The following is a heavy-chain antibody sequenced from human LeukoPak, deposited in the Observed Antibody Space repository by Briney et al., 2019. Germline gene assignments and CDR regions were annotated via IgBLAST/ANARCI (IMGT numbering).Heavy chain of an antibody. CDR1: GGTFSSYA. CDR3: ARGPSGEPYDFSAFDI. D-gene: IGHD3-3*01. Sequence: SVKVSCKASGGTFSSYAISWVRQAPGQGLEWMGGIIPIFGTANYAQKFQGRVTITADESTSTAYMELSSLRSEDTAVYYCARGPSGEPYDFSAFDIWGQGTMVTVSS. CDR2: IIPIFGTA. J-gene: IGHJ3*02. V-gene: IGHV1-69*13.